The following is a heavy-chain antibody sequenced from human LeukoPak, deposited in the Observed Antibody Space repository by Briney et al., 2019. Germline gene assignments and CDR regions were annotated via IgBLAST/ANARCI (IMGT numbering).Heavy chain of an antibody. Sequence: SETLSLTCTVSGGSISSYYWSWIRQPAGKGLEWIGRIYTSGSTNYNPSLKSRVTMSVDTSKNQFSLKLSSVTAADTAVYYCARVSVGSDTIFGVVMEGAFDIWGQGTMVTVSS. D-gene: IGHD3-3*01. CDR2: IYTSGST. CDR1: GGSISSYY. CDR3: ARVSVGSDTIFGVVMEGAFDI. V-gene: IGHV4-4*07. J-gene: IGHJ3*02.